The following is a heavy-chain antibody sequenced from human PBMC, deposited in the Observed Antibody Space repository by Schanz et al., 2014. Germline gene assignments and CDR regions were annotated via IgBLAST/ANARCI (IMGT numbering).Heavy chain of an antibody. J-gene: IGHJ4*02. V-gene: IGHV3-30*19. CDR3: IRGDIMVVPVAHF. CDR2: ISYDGSIT. D-gene: IGHD2-2*01. Sequence: QVQLVESGGGVVQPGGSLRLSCAASGFTFSSYVMHWVRQAPGRGLEWVAVISYDGSITYYADSVKGRFTISRDNSKNTLYLQMNSLRAEDTAVYYCIRGDIMVVPVAHFWGQGILVTVSS. CDR1: GFTFSSYV.